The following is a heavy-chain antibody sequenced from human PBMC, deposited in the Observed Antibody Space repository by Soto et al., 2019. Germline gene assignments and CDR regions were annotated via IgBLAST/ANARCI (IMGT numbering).Heavy chain of an antibody. CDR1: GGTLSDYA. V-gene: IGHV1-69*01. CDR2: IMPTVDSA. J-gene: IGHJ6*02. CDR3: AVAAVREIMAQESSGMAV. D-gene: IGHD3-10*01. Sequence: QVQLVQSGAEVKTPGSSVKVSCKASGGTLSDYAISWVRQAPGQGSEWMGGIMPTVDSANYAQNFQGRLTISADESTSTANLELSSLRSDDTAVYYCAVAAVREIMAQESSGMAVWGQGTTVIVSS.